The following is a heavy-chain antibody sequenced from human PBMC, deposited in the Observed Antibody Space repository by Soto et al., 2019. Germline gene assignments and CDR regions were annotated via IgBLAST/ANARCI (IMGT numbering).Heavy chain of an antibody. D-gene: IGHD6-13*01. J-gene: IGHJ4*02. CDR3: ARRGPGTYFDY. V-gene: IGHV3-23*01. CDR2: ISGSGDST. CDR1: GFTFSSYA. Sequence: GGSLRLSCAASGFTFSSYAMSWVRQAPGKGLEWVSVISGSGDSTYYADSVKGRFTISRDNSKNTLYLQMNSLRTEDKAVYYCARRGPGTYFDYWGQGTLVTVSS.